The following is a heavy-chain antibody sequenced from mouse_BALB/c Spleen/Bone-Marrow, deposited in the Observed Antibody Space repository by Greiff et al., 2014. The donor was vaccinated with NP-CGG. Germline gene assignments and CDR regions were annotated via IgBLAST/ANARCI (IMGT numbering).Heavy chain of an antibody. D-gene: IGHD1-1*01. CDR3: ANYHYGSSYGFAY. CDR2: IDPANGNT. Sequence: VQLKQSGAELVKPGASVKLSCTASGFNIKDTYMHWVKQRPEQGLEWIGRIDPANGNTKYDPKFQGKATITADTSSNTAYLQLSSLTSEDTAVYYCANYHYGSSYGFAYWGQGTLVTVSA. J-gene: IGHJ3*01. V-gene: IGHV14-3*02. CDR1: GFNIKDTY.